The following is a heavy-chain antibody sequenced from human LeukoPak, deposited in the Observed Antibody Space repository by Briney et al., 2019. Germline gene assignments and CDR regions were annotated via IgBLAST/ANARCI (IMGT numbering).Heavy chain of an antibody. CDR1: GFTFDDYG. CDR3: ARRSPYSTGWSSYFDY. D-gene: IGHD6-19*01. CDR2: INWNGGST. Sequence: PGGSLRLSCAASGFTFDDYGMSWVRQAPGKGLEWVSGINWNGGSTGYADSVKGRFTISRDNAKNSLYLQMNSLRAEDTALYYCARRSPYSTGWSSYFDYWGQGALVTVSS. J-gene: IGHJ4*02. V-gene: IGHV3-20*04.